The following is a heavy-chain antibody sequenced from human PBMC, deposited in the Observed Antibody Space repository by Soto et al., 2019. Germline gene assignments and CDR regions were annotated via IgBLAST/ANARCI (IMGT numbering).Heavy chain of an antibody. V-gene: IGHV3-30-3*01. CDR3: ARSFSGVRGVIGYFQH. CDR2: ISYDGSNK. CDR1: GFTFSSYA. D-gene: IGHD3-10*01. J-gene: IGHJ1*01. Sequence: QVQLVESGGGVVQPGRSLRLSCAASGFTFSSYAMHWVRQAPGKGLEWVAVISYDGSNKYYADSVKGRFNISRDNSKNTLYLQMNSLRAEDTAVYYCARSFSGVRGVIGYFQHWGQGTLVTVSS.